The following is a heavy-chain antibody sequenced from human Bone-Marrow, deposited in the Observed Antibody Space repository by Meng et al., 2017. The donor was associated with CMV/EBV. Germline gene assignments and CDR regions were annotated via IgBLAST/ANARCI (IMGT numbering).Heavy chain of an antibody. D-gene: IGHD3-3*01. J-gene: IGHJ6*02. CDR3: ARAYDFWSTDYYYGMDF. V-gene: IGHV3-21*01. Sequence: GESLKISCAASGFSFSSYSMNWVRQAPGKGLEWVSSISSSSSYIYYADSVKGRFTISRDNAKNSLYPQMNSLRAEDTAVYYCARAYDFWSTDYYYGMDFWGQGTTVTVSS. CDR2: ISSSSSYI. CDR1: GFSFSSYS.